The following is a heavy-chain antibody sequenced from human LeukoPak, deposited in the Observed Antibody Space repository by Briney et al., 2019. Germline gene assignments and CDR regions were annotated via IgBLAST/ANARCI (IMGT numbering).Heavy chain of an antibody. J-gene: IGHJ4*02. CDR1: GFTFSSYA. CDR3: AKARRYYDSSGYYDY. CDR2: ISGSGGST. Sequence: PGGSLRLSCAASGFTFSSYAMSWVRQAPGKGLEWVSAISGSGGSTYCADSVKGRFTISRDNSKNTLYLQMNSLRAEDTAVYYCAKARRYYDSSGYYDYWGQGTLVTVSS. D-gene: IGHD3-22*01. V-gene: IGHV3-23*01.